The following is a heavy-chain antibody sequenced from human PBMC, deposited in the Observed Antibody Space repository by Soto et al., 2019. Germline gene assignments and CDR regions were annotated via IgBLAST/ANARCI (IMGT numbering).Heavy chain of an antibody. V-gene: IGHV4-30-2*06. J-gene: IGHJ5*01. CDR3: ARYSGSWFDP. Sequence: SETLSLTCAVSGDSISSGGYSWSWIRLSPGKGLECIGYIYHIGTAYYNPSLKSRVGSSVDKPKNQFSLKLSAVTAADTGVYYCARYSGSWFDPWGQGTLVTVSS. CDR1: GDSISSGGYS. CDR2: IYHIGTA. D-gene: IGHD5-18*01.